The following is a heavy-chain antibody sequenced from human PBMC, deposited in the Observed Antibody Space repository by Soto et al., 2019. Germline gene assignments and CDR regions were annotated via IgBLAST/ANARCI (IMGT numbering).Heavy chain of an antibody. D-gene: IGHD5-18*01. V-gene: IGHV1-58*01. Sequence: SVKVSCKASGFTLTDSAVQWVRQARGQRLEWIGWIVVGSGITNYAQKFQERVTITWDLSTSTAYMELSSLRSDDTAVYYCARWAMVTNYYYYYGMDVWGQGTTVTVSS. CDR1: GFTLTDSA. J-gene: IGHJ6*02. CDR3: ARWAMVTNYYYYYGMDV. CDR2: IVVGSGIT.